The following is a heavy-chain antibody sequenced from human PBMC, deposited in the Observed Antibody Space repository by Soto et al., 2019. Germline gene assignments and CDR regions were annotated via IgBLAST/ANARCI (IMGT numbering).Heavy chain of an antibody. CDR2: INHSGST. Sequence: SETLSLTCAVYGGSFSGYYWSWIRQPPGKGLEWIGEINHSGSTNYNPSLKSRVTISVDTSKNQFSLKLSSVTAADTAVYYCARGTPYSSSIVPYYYYYMDVWGKGTTVTVSS. CDR1: GGSFSGYY. CDR3: ARGTPYSSSIVPYYYYYMDV. V-gene: IGHV4-34*01. J-gene: IGHJ6*03. D-gene: IGHD6-6*01.